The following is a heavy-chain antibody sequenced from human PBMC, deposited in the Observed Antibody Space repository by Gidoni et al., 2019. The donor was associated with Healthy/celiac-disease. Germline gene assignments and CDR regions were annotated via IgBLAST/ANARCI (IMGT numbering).Heavy chain of an antibody. CDR2: ISYDGSNK. V-gene: IGHV3-30*04. CDR3: ARDPHASIHDYFDY. CDR1: GFTFSSYA. Sequence: QVQLVESGGGVVQPGRSLRLSCAASGFTFSSYAMHWVRQAPGKGLEWVAVISYDGSNKYYADSVKGRFTISRDNSKNTLYLQMNSLRAEDTAVYYCARDPHASIHDYFDYWGQGTLVTVSS. J-gene: IGHJ4*02.